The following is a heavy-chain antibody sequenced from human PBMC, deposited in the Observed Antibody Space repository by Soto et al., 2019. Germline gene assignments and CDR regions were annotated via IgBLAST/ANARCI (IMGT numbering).Heavy chain of an antibody. J-gene: IGHJ6*02. V-gene: IGHV3-48*03. CDR1: GFTFSSYE. CDR3: ARGAPYIVVVSEYGMDV. D-gene: IGHD2-21*01. Sequence: GGSLRLSCAASGFTFSSYEMNWVRQAPGKGLEWVSYISSSGSTIYYADSVKGRFTISRDNAKNSLYLQMNSLRAEDTAVYYCARGAPYIVVVSEYGMDVWGQGTTVTVSS. CDR2: ISSSGSTI.